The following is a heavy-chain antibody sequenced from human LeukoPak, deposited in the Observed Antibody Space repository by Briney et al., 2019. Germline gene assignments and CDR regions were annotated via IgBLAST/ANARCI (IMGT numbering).Heavy chain of an antibody. Sequence: GRSLRLSCVASGFIFNKFAMAWVRQAPGEGLEWVATVSGDGDTKYSADSVRGRFTISRGNSKNTLYLQMKRLRAEDTAIYYCVKGGQEMATDPAGFFYSWGQGTLVTVSS. J-gene: IGHJ4*02. CDR2: VSGDGDTK. CDR3: VKGGQEMATDPAGFFYS. CDR1: GFIFNKFA. D-gene: IGHD5-24*01. V-gene: IGHV3-23*01.